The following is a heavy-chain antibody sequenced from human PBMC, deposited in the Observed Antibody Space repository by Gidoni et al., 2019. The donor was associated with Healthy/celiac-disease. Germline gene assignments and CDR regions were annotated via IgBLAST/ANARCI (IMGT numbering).Heavy chain of an antibody. Sequence: QVQLQESGPGLVKPSATLSLTCTVSGGSISSYYWSWIRQPAGKGLEWIGRIYTSGSTNYNPSLKSRVTMSVDTSKNQFSLKLSSVTAADTAVYYCARDYDFWSGYQNWFDPWGQGTLVTVSS. V-gene: IGHV4-4*07. CDR2: IYTSGST. CDR1: GGSISSYY. D-gene: IGHD3-3*01. J-gene: IGHJ5*02. CDR3: ARDYDFWSGYQNWFDP.